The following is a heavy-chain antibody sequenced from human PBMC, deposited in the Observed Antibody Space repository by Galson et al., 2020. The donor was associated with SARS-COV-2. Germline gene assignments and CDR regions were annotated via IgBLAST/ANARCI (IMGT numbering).Heavy chain of an antibody. Sequence: GGSLRLSCPASGFTFSNYGMSWVRQAPGKGREWVSGVNSGGTSTYYSDSVKGRFTITRDNSKNTLYLQMNSLRGEDTAVYCCAKRAGTTGNWYFDLWGRGTLVTVSS. CDR1: GFTFSNYG. CDR3: AKRAGTTGNWYFDL. J-gene: IGHJ2*01. D-gene: IGHD4-17*01. CDR2: VNSGGTST. V-gene: IGHV3-23*01.